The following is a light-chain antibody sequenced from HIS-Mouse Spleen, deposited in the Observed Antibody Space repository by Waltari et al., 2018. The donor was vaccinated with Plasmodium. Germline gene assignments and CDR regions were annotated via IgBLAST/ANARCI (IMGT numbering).Light chain of an antibody. CDR3: QAWDSSTVV. CDR1: KLGYKY. CDR2: QDS. Sequence: YELTQPPSVSVSPGQTASITCSGDKLGYKYACWYQQKPSQSPVLVIYQDSKRPSGIPERFSGSNSGNTATLTISGTQAMDEADYYCQAWDSSTVVFGGGTKLTVL. V-gene: IGLV3-1*01. J-gene: IGLJ2*01.